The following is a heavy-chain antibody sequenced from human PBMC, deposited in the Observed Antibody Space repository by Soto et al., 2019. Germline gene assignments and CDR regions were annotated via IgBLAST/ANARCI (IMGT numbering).Heavy chain of an antibody. D-gene: IGHD5-18*01. Sequence: GGSLRLSCAASGFTFSSYAMSWVRQAPGKGLEWVAAISGSGGSTYYADSVKGRFTISRDNYKNTLYLQMNSLRAEDTAVYYCVLRDTIYRLISDYWGQGTLVTVSS. CDR1: GFTFSSYA. V-gene: IGHV3-23*01. CDR2: ISGSGGST. CDR3: VLRDTIYRLISDY. J-gene: IGHJ4*02.